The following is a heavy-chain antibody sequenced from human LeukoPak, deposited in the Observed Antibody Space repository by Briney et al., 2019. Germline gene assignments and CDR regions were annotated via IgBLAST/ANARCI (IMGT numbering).Heavy chain of an antibody. Sequence: GGSLRLSCAASGCTFSNFCRRWVRQAPERGRVGFSRINTHGGRTNSVQCRLTISRDNAKNTLYQLTHSLRAVDTAVYYCVPGFYYWGQGTLVTASS. CDR1: GCTFSNFC. V-gene: IGHV3-74*01. CDR2: INTHGGRT. J-gene: IGHJ4*02. CDR3: VPGFYY.